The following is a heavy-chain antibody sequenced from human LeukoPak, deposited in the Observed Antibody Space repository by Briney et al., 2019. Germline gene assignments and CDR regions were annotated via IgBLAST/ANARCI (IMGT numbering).Heavy chain of an antibody. Sequence: SETLSLTCTLSGPSLSTCYSKCTRHPPGEGLELIGYIYYSGNTTYTPTIKSRVTMSVDTSKNQFSLNVTSVTAVDAAVYNCARFRNFVTDIWGQGTTVTVSS. CDR3: ARFRNFVTDI. V-gene: IGHV4-59*13. D-gene: IGHD3-16*02. CDR2: IYYSGNT. CDR1: GPSLSTCY. J-gene: IGHJ3*02.